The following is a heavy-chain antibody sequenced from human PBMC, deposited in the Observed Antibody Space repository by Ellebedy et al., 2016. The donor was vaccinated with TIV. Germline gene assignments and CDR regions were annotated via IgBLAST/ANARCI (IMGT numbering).Heavy chain of an antibody. CDR1: GGTFSSYA. CDR2: IIPILGIA. V-gene: IGHV1-69*04. D-gene: IGHD4-17*01. CDR3: ARDHDYGDYVAAN. Sequence: AASVKVSCKASGGTFSSYAISWVRQAPGQGLEWMGRIIPILGIANYAQKFQGRVTITADKSTSTAYMELSSLRSEDTAVYYCARDHDYGDYVAANWGQGTLVTVSS. J-gene: IGHJ4*02.